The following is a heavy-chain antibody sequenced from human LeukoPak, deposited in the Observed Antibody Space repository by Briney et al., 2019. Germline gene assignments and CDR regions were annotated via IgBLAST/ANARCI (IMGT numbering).Heavy chain of an antibody. D-gene: IGHD2-2*01. Sequence: GESLKISCKGSGYSFTSYWIGWVRQMPGKGLEWMGIIYPGDSDTRYSPSFQGQVTISADKSISTAYLQWSSLKASDTAMYYCARLKYCSSTSCSQFDPWGQGTLVTVSS. V-gene: IGHV5-51*01. CDR2: IYPGDSDT. J-gene: IGHJ5*02. CDR1: GYSFTSYW. CDR3: ARLKYCSSTSCSQFDP.